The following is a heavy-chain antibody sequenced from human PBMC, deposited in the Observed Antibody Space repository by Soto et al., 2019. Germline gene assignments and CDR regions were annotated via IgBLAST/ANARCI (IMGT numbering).Heavy chain of an antibody. D-gene: IGHD5-18*01. CDR3: ARGEGYSYGGPVGYFDY. V-gene: IGHV1-69*01. Sequence: QVQLVQSGAEVKKPGSSVKVSCKASAGTFSSYAISWVRQAPGQGLEWMGWIIPIFGTANYAQKFQGRVTITADESTSTAYMELSSLRSEDTAVYYCARGEGYSYGGPVGYFDYWGQGTLVTVSS. CDR1: AGTFSSYA. J-gene: IGHJ4*02. CDR2: IIPIFGTA.